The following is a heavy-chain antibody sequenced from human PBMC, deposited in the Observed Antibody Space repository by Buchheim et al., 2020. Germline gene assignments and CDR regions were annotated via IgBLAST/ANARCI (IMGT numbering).Heavy chain of an antibody. CDR1: GGSIRSNY. Sequence: QVQLQEWGPGLVKPSKTLSLSCTVSGGSIRSNYWSWIRQPPGKGLEYLGQVYHSGTTNYNPSLKSQVSISLDTSKNQFSLELRSVTAADTAVYYCARDIEVVGATLYFDLWGRGTL. CDR2: VYHSGTT. D-gene: IGHD1-26*01. J-gene: IGHJ2*01. CDR3: ARDIEVVGATLYFDL. V-gene: IGHV4-59*01.